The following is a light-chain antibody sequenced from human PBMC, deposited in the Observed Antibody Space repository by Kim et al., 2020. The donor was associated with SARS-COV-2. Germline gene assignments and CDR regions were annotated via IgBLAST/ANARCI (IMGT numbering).Light chain of an antibody. Sequence: ALGQTVRNTSQGDSLRAYTASWYQQKTGQAPVLVIYEKNNRPSGIPDRFSGSTSGNTGSFTIPGAQAEDESDFYCSSRDRSDNHWLFGGGTQLTVL. CDR1: SLRAYT. CDR2: EKN. V-gene: IGLV3-19*01. CDR3: SSRDRSDNHWL. J-gene: IGLJ3*02.